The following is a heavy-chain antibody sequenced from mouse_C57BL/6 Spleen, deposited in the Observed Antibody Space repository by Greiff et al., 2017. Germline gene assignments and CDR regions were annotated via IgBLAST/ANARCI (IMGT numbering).Heavy chain of an antibody. CDR1: GYTFTDHT. J-gene: IGHJ2*01. CDR3: AKEINYYGSSYDYFDY. D-gene: IGHD1-1*01. CDR2: IYPRDGST. Sequence: QVQLQQSDAELVKPGASVKISCKVSGYTFTDHTIHWMKQRPEQGLEWIGYIYPRDGSTKYNEKFKGKATLTADKSSSTAYMQLNSLTSEDSAVYFCAKEINYYGSSYDYFDYWGQGTTLTVSS. V-gene: IGHV1-78*01.